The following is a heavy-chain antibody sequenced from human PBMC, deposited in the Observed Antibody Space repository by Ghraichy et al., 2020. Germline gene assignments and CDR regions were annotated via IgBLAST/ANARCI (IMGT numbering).Heavy chain of an antibody. V-gene: IGHV4-34*01. CDR3: ARARRSGSYYYYYYMDV. J-gene: IGHJ6*03. CDR1: GGSFSGYY. Sequence: SETLSLTCAVYGGSFSGYYWSWIRQPPGKGLEWIGEINHSGSTNYNPSLKSRVTISVDTSKNQFSLKLSSVTAADTAVYYWARARRSGSYYYYYYMDVWGKGTTVTVSS. CDR2: INHSGST. D-gene: IGHD1-26*01.